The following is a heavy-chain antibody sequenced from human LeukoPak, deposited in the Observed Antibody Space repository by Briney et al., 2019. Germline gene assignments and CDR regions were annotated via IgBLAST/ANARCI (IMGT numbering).Heavy chain of an antibody. CDR1: GGSISSGNYY. CDR3: ARASRLEWDPTPFYYYYMDV. Sequence: SETLSLTCTVSGGSISSGNYYWSWIRQPAGKGLEWIGRIYTSGSTNYNPSLKSRVTISLDTSKNQFSLNLSSVTAADTAVYYCARASRLEWDPTPFYYYYMDVWGKGTTVTISS. V-gene: IGHV4-61*02. J-gene: IGHJ6*03. CDR2: IYTSGST. D-gene: IGHD3-3*01.